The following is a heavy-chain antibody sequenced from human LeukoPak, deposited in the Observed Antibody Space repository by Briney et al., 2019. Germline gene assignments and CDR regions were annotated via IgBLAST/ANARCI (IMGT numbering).Heavy chain of an antibody. D-gene: IGHD1-26*01. V-gene: IGHV1-24*01. CDR2: FDPEDGET. CDR3: ARDMRYSGSYYGY. Sequence: GASVKVSCKVSGYTLTELSMHWVRQAPGKGLEWMGGFDPEDGETIYAQKLQGRVTMTTDTSTSTAYMELRSLRSDDTAVYYCARDMRYSGSYYGYWGQGTLVTVSS. J-gene: IGHJ4*02. CDR1: GYTLTELS.